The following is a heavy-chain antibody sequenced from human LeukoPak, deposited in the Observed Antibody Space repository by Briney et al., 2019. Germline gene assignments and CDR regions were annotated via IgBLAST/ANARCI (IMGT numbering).Heavy chain of an antibody. Sequence: ASVKVSCKASGYTFTSYYMHWVRQAPGQGLEWMGWINPNSGGTNYAQKFQGRVTMTRDTSISTAYMELSRLRSDDTAVYYCARMYYYGSRNFDYWGQGTLVTVSS. J-gene: IGHJ4*02. CDR1: GYTFTSYY. CDR3: ARMYYYGSRNFDY. CDR2: INPNSGGT. D-gene: IGHD3-10*01. V-gene: IGHV1-2*02.